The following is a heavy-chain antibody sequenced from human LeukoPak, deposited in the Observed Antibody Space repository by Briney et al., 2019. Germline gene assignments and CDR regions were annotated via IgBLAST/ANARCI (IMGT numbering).Heavy chain of an antibody. CDR3: AKEGYSYSFDY. V-gene: IGHV3-7*01. CDR1: GFTFSSYW. J-gene: IGHJ4*02. Sequence: PGGSLRLSCAASGFTFSSYWMSWVRQAPGKGLEWVANIKQDGSEKYYVDSVKGRFTISRDNAKNSLYLQMNSLRAEDTVVYYCAKEGYSYSFDYWGQGTLVTVSS. D-gene: IGHD5-18*01. CDR2: IKQDGSEK.